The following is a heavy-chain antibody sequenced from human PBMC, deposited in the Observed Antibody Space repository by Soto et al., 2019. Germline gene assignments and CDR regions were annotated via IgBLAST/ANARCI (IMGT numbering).Heavy chain of an antibody. CDR3: AREVADIVVVVAATGNDAFDI. J-gene: IGHJ3*02. CDR1: GFTFSSYA. D-gene: IGHD2-15*01. V-gene: IGHV3-23*01. Sequence: GGSLRLSCEASGFTFSSYAMSWVRQAPGKGLEWVSAISGSGGGTYYADSVKGRFTISRDNSKDMLFLQMTTLRAEDTAVYYCAREVADIVVVVAATGNDAFDIWGQGTMVTVSS. CDR2: ISGSGGGT.